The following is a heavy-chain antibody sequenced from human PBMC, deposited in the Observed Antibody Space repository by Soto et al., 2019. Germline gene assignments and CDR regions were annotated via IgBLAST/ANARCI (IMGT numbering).Heavy chain of an antibody. CDR1: GYTFTSYD. CDR3: AILVYCSGGSCYSFDY. D-gene: IGHD2-15*01. CDR2: MNPNSGNT. J-gene: IGHJ4*02. V-gene: IGHV1-8*01. Sequence: QVQLVQSGAEVKKPGASVKVSCKASGYTFTSYDINWVRQATGQGLEWMGWMNPNSGNTGYAQKFQGRVAMTMNTSISTADMELSSLRSEDTAVYYCAILVYCSGGSCYSFDYWGQGTLVTVSS.